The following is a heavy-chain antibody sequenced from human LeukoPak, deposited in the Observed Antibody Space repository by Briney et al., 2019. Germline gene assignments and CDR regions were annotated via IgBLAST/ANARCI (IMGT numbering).Heavy chain of an antibody. V-gene: IGHV3-23*01. CDR2: ISGGGGST. CDR1: GFTFSSSA. CDR3: AKDPSAYSYGPDYFDY. J-gene: IGHJ4*02. D-gene: IGHD5-18*01. Sequence: GGSLRLSCAASGFTFSSSAMSWVRQAPGKGLEWLSTISGGGGSTYYADSVKGRFTISRDNSKNTLYLQMNSLRAEDTAVYYCAKDPSAYSYGPDYFDYWGQGTLVTVSS.